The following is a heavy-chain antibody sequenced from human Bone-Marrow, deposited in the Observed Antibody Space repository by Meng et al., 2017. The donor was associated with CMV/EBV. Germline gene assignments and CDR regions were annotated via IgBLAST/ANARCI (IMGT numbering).Heavy chain of an antibody. Sequence: SETLSLTCTVSGGSVTIVSYYWSWIRQPPWKGLEWIGYIYYSGSTHYNPSLKSRVTISVDTSKNQFSLKLSSVTAADTAVYYCARDWAPYCSSTSCYAFYYGMDVWGQGTTVTVSS. CDR3: ARDWAPYCSSTSCYAFYYGMDV. CDR2: IYYSGST. V-gene: IGHV4-61*01. CDR1: GGSVTIVSYY. J-gene: IGHJ6*02. D-gene: IGHD2-2*01.